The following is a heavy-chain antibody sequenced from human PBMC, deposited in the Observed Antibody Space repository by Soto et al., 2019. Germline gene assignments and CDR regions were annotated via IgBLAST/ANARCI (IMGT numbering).Heavy chain of an antibody. V-gene: IGHV1-69*12. J-gene: IGHJ6*02. CDR2: SIPIFGTA. CDR1: GGTFSSYV. CDR3: ARGGYGSGSYYPPYGMDV. D-gene: IGHD3-10*01. Sequence: QVQLVQSGAEVKKPGSSVKVSCKASGGTFSSYVISWVRQAPGQGLEWMGGSIPIFGTANYAQKFQGRVTITADESTNTAYMELSSMRSEDTAVYYCARGGYGSGSYYPPYGMDVWGQGTTVTVSS.